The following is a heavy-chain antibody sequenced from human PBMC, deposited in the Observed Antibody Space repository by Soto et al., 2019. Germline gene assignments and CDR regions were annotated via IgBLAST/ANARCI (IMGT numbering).Heavy chain of an antibody. Sequence: GGSLRLSYAASGFTFSSRWMHWVRQAPGKGLVWVSRINSDGTTITYADSVKGRFTISRDNAKNTLYPQMNSLRAEDTAEYYCARGTQTTVTTRLFDCWGQGTLVTVSS. CDR1: GFTFSSRW. CDR2: INSDGTTI. V-gene: IGHV3-74*01. D-gene: IGHD4-17*01. CDR3: ARGTQTTVTTRLFDC. J-gene: IGHJ4*02.